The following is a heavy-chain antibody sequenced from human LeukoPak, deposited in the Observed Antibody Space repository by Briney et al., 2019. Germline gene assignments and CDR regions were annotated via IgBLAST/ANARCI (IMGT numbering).Heavy chain of an antibody. CDR3: ATERLRYFHH. CDR2: ITWDGGGT. Sequence: GGSLRLSCAASGFTFSEYTMHWVRQTPGKGLEWVSLITWDGGGTFYADSVKGRFTISRDNSKNSLSLQMNSLTTEDTALYRCATERLRYFHHWGQGTLVTVSS. J-gene: IGHJ4*02. V-gene: IGHV3-43*01. CDR1: GFTFSEYT.